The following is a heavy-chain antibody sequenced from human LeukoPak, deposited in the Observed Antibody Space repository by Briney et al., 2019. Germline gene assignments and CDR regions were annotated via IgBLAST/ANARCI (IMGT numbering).Heavy chain of an antibody. D-gene: IGHD2-15*01. CDR1: GFTFSSYA. J-gene: IGHJ3*01. V-gene: IGHV3-23*01. CDR3: AKRSTIVVVVEGS. CDR2: ISGSGGST. Sequence: HPGGSLRLSCAASGFTFSSYAMTWVRQFPGKGLEWVSAISGSGGSTYYADSVKGRFTISRDNSKNTLYLQMNSLRAEDTAVYYCAKRSTIVVVVEGSWGQGTMVTASS.